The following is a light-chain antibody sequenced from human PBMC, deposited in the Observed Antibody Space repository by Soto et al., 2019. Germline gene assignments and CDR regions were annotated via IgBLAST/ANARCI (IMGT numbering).Light chain of an antibody. Sequence: EIVMTQSPATLSVSPGERATLSCRASQSVSTNIAWYQQKPGQTPRLLVYGASTRATGIPARFSGSGSGTEFTLTFSSLQSEDVAVYYCQQYNNWPLTFGGGTKVEIK. CDR2: GAS. CDR1: QSVSTN. V-gene: IGKV3-15*01. J-gene: IGKJ4*01. CDR3: QQYNNWPLT.